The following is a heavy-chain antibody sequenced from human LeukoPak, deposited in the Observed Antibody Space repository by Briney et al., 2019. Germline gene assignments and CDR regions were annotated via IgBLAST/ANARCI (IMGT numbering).Heavy chain of an antibody. J-gene: IGHJ4*02. CDR1: SFTFSSYS. D-gene: IGHD3-10*01. CDR3: ATEDQYGSFNFDY. CDR2: ISSSSSYI. Sequence: GGSLRLSYAAASFTFSSYSMNWVRQAPGKGLEWVSSISSSSSYIYYADSVKGRFTISRDNAKNSLYLQMNSLRAEDTAVYYCATEDQYGSFNFDYWGQGTLVTVSS. V-gene: IGHV3-21*01.